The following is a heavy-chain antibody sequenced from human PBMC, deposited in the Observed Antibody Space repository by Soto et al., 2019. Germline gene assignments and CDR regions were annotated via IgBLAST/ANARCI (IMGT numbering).Heavy chain of an antibody. CDR3: ARELDDYYYYGMDV. J-gene: IGHJ6*02. Sequence: SETLSLTCAVYGGSFSGYYWSWIRPPPGKGLEWVGENNHSGSTNFNPSLKSRVTISVDTSKNHFSLKLSSVTAADTAVYYCARELDDYYYYGMDVWGQGTTVT. V-gene: IGHV4-34*01. CDR2: NNHSGST. D-gene: IGHD3-3*02. CDR1: GGSFSGYY.